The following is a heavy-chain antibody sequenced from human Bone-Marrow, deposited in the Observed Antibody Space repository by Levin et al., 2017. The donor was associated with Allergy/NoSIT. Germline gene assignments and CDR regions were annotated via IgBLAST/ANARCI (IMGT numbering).Heavy chain of an antibody. Sequence: SCAVSGFTFDSHAMYWVRQTPGKGPEWLALISFDGTTKTYLDSVQGRFTISRDVSKNTLYLQMNNLRPEDTGVYYCVRGTLGRYCRGSNCFMVYWGQGTLVTVAS. D-gene: IGHD3-10*01. J-gene: IGHJ1*01. CDR2: ISFDGTTK. V-gene: IGHV3-33*05. CDR1: GFTFDSHA. CDR3: VRGTLGRYCRGSNCFMVY.